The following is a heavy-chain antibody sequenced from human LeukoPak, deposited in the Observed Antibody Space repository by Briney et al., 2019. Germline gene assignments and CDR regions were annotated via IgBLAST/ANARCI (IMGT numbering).Heavy chain of an antibody. Sequence: SETLSLTCTVSGGSISSYYWSWIRQPAGKGLEWIGRIYTSGSTNYNPSLKSRVTISVDTSKNQFSLKLSSVTAADTAVYYCARQPAAGGYYYYMDVWGKGTTVTISS. D-gene: IGHD6-13*01. CDR2: IYTSGST. J-gene: IGHJ6*03. CDR3: ARQPAAGGYYYYMDV. CDR1: GGSISSYY. V-gene: IGHV4-4*07.